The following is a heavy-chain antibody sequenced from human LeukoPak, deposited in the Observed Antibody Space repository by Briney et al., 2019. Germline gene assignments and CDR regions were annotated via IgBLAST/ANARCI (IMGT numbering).Heavy chain of an antibody. CDR2: ISYDGSNK. J-gene: IGHJ3*02. CDR3: ARGALDAFDI. Sequence: GGSLRLSCAASGFTFSSYAMHWVHQAPGKGLEWVAVISYDGSNKYYADSVKGRFTISRDNSKNTLYLQMNSLRAEDTAVYYCARGALDAFDIWGQGTMVTVSS. CDR1: GFTFSSYA. V-gene: IGHV3-30-3*01.